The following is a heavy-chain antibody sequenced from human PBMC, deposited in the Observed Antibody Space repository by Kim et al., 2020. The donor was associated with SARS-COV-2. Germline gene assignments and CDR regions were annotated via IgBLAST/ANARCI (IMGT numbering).Heavy chain of an antibody. CDR1: GFTFSSYA. CDR2: ISYDGSNK. J-gene: IGHJ2*01. D-gene: IGHD6-13*01. CDR3: ARGVAAAGIWGWYFDL. V-gene: IGHV3-30-3*01. Sequence: GGSLRLSCAASGFTFSSYAMHWVRQAPGKGLEWVAVISYDGSNKYYADSVKGRLTISRDNSKNTLYLQMNSLRAEDTAVYYCARGVAAAGIWGWYFDLWGRGTLVTVSS.